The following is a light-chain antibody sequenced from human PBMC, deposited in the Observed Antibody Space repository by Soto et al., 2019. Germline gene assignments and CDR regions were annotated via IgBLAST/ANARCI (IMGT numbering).Light chain of an antibody. J-gene: IGKJ5*01. CDR2: DAS. V-gene: IGKV3-11*01. Sequence: EIVLTQSPATLSLSPGERATLSCRASQSVSRRLVWYQQKPGQAPRLLIYDASNRATGIPARFSGSGSGTDFTLTISSLEPEDFAVYYYQQRSNWPITFGPGTSLEIK. CDR3: QQRSNWPIT. CDR1: QSVSRR.